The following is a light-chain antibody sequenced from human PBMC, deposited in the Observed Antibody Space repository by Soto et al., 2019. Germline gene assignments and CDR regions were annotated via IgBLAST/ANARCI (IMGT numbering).Light chain of an antibody. J-gene: IGLJ1*01. CDR1: SSDVGGYDY. CDR2: EIN. V-gene: IGLV2-8*01. Sequence: QSVLTQPPSASGSPGQSVTISCTGTSSDVGGYDYVSWYQQHPGKAPKLLIYEINKRPSGVPDRFSGSKSGTTASLTVSGLQADEEADYYYSSYVGTSGGDVFGTGTKLTVL. CDR3: SSYVGTSGGDV.